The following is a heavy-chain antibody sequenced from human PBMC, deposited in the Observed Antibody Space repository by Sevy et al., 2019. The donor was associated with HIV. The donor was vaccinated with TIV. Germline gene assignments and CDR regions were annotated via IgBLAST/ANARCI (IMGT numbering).Heavy chain of an antibody. CDR3: ARGEIAVADRVFVY. CDR2: MNPNSGNT. Sequence: ASVKVSCKASGYTFTSYDINWVRQATGQGLEWMGWMNPNSGNTGYAQKFQGRVTITRNTSISTAYMELSSLRSEDTAVYYCARGEIAVADRVFVYWGQGTLVTVSS. D-gene: IGHD6-19*01. CDR1: GYTFTSYD. J-gene: IGHJ4*02. V-gene: IGHV1-8*03.